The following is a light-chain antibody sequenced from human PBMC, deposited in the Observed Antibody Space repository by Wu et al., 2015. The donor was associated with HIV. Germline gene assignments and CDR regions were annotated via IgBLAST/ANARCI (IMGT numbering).Light chain of an antibody. CDR2: DSS. J-gene: IGKJ1*01. V-gene: IGKV3-11*01. CDR1: QSVSSSF. Sequence: EVMLTQSPGTLSLSPGETATLSCRASQSVSSSFLAWYQQKPGQAPRLLIYDSSNRATGIPARFSGSGSGTDFTLTISSLEPEDFAVYYCQQRSNWPWTFGQGTKVEIK. CDR3: QQRSNWPWT.